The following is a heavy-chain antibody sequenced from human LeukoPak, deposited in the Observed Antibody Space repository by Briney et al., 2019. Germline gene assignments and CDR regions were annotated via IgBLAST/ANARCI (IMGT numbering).Heavy chain of an antibody. V-gene: IGHV5-51*01. CDR2: IYPAGSQT. Sequence: GESLKISCMASSYSFTNYWIGWVRQMPGKGLEWMGLIYPAGSQTIYSPSFQGQVTISVDKSTRTAYLQWSTLKASDTAMYYCARRNYSSVWFDPWGQGTLVTVSS. CDR1: SYSFTNYW. D-gene: IGHD1-7*01. J-gene: IGHJ5*02. CDR3: ARRNYSSVWFDP.